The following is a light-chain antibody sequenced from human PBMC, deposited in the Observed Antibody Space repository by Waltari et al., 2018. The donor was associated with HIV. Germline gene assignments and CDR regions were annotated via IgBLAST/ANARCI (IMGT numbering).Light chain of an antibody. J-gene: IGKJ2*01. Sequence: DVVMAQSPLFLPVTLGQPASISCRSSQSLVYSEGNTSLHWFHQRPGQSPRGLIYKVSTRDSGVPDRFSGSGSGTAFTVKISGVEAEDVGVYYCMQGTHWPYTFGQGTNLQIK. CDR3: MQGTHWPYT. V-gene: IGKV2-30*01. CDR2: KVS. CDR1: QSLVYSEGNTS.